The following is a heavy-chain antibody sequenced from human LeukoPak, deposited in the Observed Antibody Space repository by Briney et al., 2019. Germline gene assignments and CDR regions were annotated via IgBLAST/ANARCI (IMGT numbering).Heavy chain of an antibody. Sequence: PSETLFLTCTVSGGSISSYYWSWIRQPAGKGLEWIGRIYTSGSTNYNPSLKSRVTMSVDTSKNQFSLKLSSVTAADTAVYYCARGRYYYDSSGYYPRDYYYYYMDVWGKGTTVTVSS. D-gene: IGHD3-22*01. CDR2: IYTSGST. J-gene: IGHJ6*03. CDR3: ARGRYYYDSSGYYPRDYYYYYMDV. CDR1: GGSISSYY. V-gene: IGHV4-4*07.